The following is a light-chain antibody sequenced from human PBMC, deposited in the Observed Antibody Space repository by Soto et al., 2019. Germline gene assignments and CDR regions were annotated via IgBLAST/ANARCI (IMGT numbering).Light chain of an antibody. CDR3: QQYSTDST. CDR2: DAS. Sequence: DIQMTQSPSTLSASVGDRVTITCRASQSITRWLAWYQQKPGKAPKLMIYDASNLQSGVPSRFSGSGSGTEFTLTIGSLQPDDFAIYHGQQYSTDSTFGQGTKLEIK. CDR1: QSITRW. V-gene: IGKV1-5*01. J-gene: IGKJ2*01.